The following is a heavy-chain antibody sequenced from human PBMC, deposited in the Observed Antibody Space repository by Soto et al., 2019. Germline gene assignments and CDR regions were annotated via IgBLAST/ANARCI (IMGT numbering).Heavy chain of an antibody. CDR3: ARDQEGAVAGFDY. CDR2: IIPIFGTA. CDR1: GGTFSSYA. Sequence: VASVKVSCKASGGTFSSYAISWVRQAPGQGLEWMGGIIPIFGTANYAQKFQGRVTITADESTSTAYMELSSLRSEDTAVYYCARDQEGAVAGFDYWGQGTLVTVSS. D-gene: IGHD6-19*01. J-gene: IGHJ4*02. V-gene: IGHV1-69*13.